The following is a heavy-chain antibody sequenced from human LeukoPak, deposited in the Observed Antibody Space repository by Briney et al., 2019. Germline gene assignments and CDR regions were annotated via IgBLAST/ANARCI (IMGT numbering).Heavy chain of an antibody. J-gene: IGHJ4*02. CDR2: ISGSGGST. Sequence: GGSLRLSCAASGFTFSSYAMSWVRQAPGKGLEWVSAISGSGGSTYYADSVKGRFTISRDNSKNTLYLQMNSLRAEDTAVYYCARDGEMATIENYFEYWGQGTLVTVSS. CDR3: ARDGEMATIENYFEY. D-gene: IGHD5-24*01. CDR1: GFTFSSYA. V-gene: IGHV3-23*01.